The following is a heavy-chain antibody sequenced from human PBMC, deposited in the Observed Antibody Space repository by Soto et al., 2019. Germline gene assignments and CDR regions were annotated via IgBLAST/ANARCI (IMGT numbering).Heavy chain of an antibody. CDR2: ISGSGGST. V-gene: IGHV3-23*01. D-gene: IGHD3-3*01. CDR3: AKVAGFPFGVADY. J-gene: IGHJ4*02. CDR1: GFTFSSYE. Sequence: PGGSLRLSCAASGFTFSSYEMNWVRQAPGKGLEWVSAISGSGGSTYYADSVKGRFTISRDNSKNTLYLQMNSLRAEDTAVYYCAKVAGFPFGVADYWGQGTLVTVSS.